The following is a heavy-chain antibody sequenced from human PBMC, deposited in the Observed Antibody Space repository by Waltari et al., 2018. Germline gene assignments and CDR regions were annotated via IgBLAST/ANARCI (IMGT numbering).Heavy chain of an antibody. D-gene: IGHD2-2*01. Sequence: QVQLQQWGAGLLKPSETLSLTCAVYGGSFSGYYWSWIRQPPGKGLERIGEINHSGSTNYNPSLKSRVTISVDTSKNQFSLKLSSVTAADTAVYYCARDNEGGPAATSYYYYYGMDVWGQGTTVTVSS. J-gene: IGHJ6*02. CDR1: GGSFSGYY. V-gene: IGHV4-34*01. CDR3: ARDNEGGPAATSYYYYYGMDV. CDR2: INHSGST.